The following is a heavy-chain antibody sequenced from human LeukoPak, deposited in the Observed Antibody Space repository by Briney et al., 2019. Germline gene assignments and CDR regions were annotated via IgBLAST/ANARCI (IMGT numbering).Heavy chain of an antibody. D-gene: IGHD4/OR15-4a*01. CDR3: ARDPGAGDN. Sequence: VFYADSVKGRFTISRDNSKNLLFLQMDSLIVEDTAVYYCARDPGAGDNGGQGTLVTVSS. V-gene: IGHV3-21*01. CDR2: V. J-gene: IGHJ4*02.